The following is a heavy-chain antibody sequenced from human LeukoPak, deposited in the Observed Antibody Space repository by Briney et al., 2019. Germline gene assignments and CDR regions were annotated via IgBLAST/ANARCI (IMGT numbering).Heavy chain of an antibody. CDR2: IHYSGST. Sequence: PSETLSLTCTVSGGSISSYYWSWIRQPPGKGLEWIGYIHYSGSTNYNPSLKSRVTISVDTSKNQFSLKLSSVTAADTAVYYCASEPRGSGSYYNGGFDYWGQGTLVTVSS. D-gene: IGHD3-10*01. J-gene: IGHJ4*02. V-gene: IGHV4-59*01. CDR1: GGSISSYY. CDR3: ASEPRGSGSYYNGGFDY.